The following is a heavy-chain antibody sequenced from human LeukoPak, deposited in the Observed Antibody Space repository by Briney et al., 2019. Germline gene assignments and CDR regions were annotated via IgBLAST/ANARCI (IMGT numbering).Heavy chain of an antibody. CDR2: IIPIFGTA. Sequence: GASVKVSCKXSGGTFSSYAISWVRQAPGQGLEWMGGIIPIFGTANYAQKFQGRVTITTDESTSTAYMELSSLGSEDTAVYYCARVSGYSYGLDYWGQGTLVTVSS. CDR3: ARVSGYSYGLDY. J-gene: IGHJ4*02. D-gene: IGHD5-18*01. V-gene: IGHV1-69*05. CDR1: GGTFSSYA.